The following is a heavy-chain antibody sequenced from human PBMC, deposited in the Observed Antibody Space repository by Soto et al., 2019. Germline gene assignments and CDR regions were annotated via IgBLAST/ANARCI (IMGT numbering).Heavy chain of an antibody. V-gene: IGHV4-34*01. CDR3: ARVGFNWNDDYYGMDV. CDR1: GGSFSGYY. J-gene: IGHJ6*02. D-gene: IGHD1-20*01. CDR2: INHSGST. Sequence: PSETLSLTCAVYGGSFSGYYWSWIRQPPGKGLKWIGEINHSGSTNYNPSLKSRVTISVDTSKNQFSLKLSSVTAADTAVYYCARVGFNWNDDYYGMDVWGQGTTVTVSS.